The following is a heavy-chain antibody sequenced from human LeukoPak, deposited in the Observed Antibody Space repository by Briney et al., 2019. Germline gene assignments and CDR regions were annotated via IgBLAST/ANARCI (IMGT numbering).Heavy chain of an antibody. CDR1: GFTFSSYW. V-gene: IGHV3-74*01. D-gene: IGHD5-18*01. CDR3: ATGSGLWSPDY. CDR2: IDTDGSST. Sequence: GGSLRLSCAASGFTFSSYWMHWVRQAPGKGLVWVSRIDTDGSSTSYADSVKGRFTISRDNAKNRLYVQMNSLRAEDTAVYYCATGSGLWSPDYWGQGTLVTVSS. J-gene: IGHJ4*02.